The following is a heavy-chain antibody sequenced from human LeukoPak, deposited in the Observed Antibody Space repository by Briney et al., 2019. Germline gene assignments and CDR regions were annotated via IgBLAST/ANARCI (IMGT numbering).Heavy chain of an antibody. Sequence: GESLKISCKGSGYSFTSYWISWVRQMPGKGLEWMGRIDPSDSYTNYSPSFQGHVTISADKSISTAYLQWSSLKASDTAMYYCARHSSRGYCSGGSCYHRSNWFGPWGQGTLVTVSS. J-gene: IGHJ5*02. D-gene: IGHD2-15*01. CDR2: IDPSDSYT. CDR1: GYSFTSYW. V-gene: IGHV5-10-1*01. CDR3: ARHSSRGYCSGGSCYHRSNWFGP.